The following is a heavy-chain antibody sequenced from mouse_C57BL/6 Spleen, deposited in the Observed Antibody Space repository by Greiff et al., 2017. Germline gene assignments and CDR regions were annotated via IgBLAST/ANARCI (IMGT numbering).Heavy chain of an antibody. Sequence: QVQLQQSGAELVRPGSSVKLSCKASGYTFTSYWMHWVKQRPLQGLEWIGNIDPSDSETNDNQKFKDKATLTVEKSSRTAYMQLSSLASEDSAVYYCARGATVVGNFDYWGQGTTLTVSS. D-gene: IGHD1-1*01. CDR2: IDPSDSET. CDR1: GYTFTSYW. V-gene: IGHV1-52*01. CDR3: ARGATVVGNFDY. J-gene: IGHJ2*01.